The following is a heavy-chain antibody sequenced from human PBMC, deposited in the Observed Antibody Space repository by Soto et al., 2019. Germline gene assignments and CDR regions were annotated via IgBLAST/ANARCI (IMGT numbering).Heavy chain of an antibody. CDR1: GGSISSSSYY. CDR3: ARGFSSGWYSGYYYYYYGMDV. J-gene: IGHJ6*02. CDR2: IYYSGST. Sequence: SETLSLTCTVSGGSISSSSYYWGWIRQPPGKGLEWIGSIYYSGSTYYNPSLKSRVTISVDTSKNQFSLKLSSVTAADTAVYYCARGFSSGWYSGYYYYYYGMDVWGQGTTVTVS. D-gene: IGHD6-19*01. V-gene: IGHV4-39*01.